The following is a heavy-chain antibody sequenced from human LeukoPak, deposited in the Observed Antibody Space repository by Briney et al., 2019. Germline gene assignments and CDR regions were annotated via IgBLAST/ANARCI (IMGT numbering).Heavy chain of an antibody. D-gene: IGHD2-2*01. Sequence: GGSLRLSCAASGFTVSSNYMSWVRQAPGKGLEWVSVIYSGGSTYYADSVKGRFTISRDNSKNTLYLQMNSLRAEDTAVYYCARGPLREDCSSTSCDEDYWGQGTLVTVSS. V-gene: IGHV3-66*01. CDR1: GFTVSSNY. CDR3: ARGPLREDCSSTSCDEDY. J-gene: IGHJ4*02. CDR2: IYSGGST.